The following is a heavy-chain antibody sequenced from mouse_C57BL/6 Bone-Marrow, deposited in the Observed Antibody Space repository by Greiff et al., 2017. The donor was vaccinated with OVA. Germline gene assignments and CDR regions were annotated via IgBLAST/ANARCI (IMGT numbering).Heavy chain of an antibody. D-gene: IGHD2-3*01. V-gene: IGHV5-4*01. Sequence: EVQLMESGGGLVKPGGSLKLSCAASGFTFSSYAMSWVRQPPEKRLEWVATISDGGSYTYYPDNVKGRFTISRDNAKNRLYLQMSHLKSDDTAMYYCARDRLLLDYLGQGTTLTVSS. CDR2: ISDGGSYT. J-gene: IGHJ2*01. CDR3: ARDRLLLDY. CDR1: GFTFSSYA.